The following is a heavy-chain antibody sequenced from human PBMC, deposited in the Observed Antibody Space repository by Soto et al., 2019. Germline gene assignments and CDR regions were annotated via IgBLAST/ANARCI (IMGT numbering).Heavy chain of an antibody. D-gene: IGHD4-4*01. CDR3: AGWGGHDYNY. Sequence: GGSLRLSCVGSGFTFSTYWMNWVRQAPGKGLEWVANINPDGNVGTYVDSVRGRFTTSRDNAKNSLYLQMNSLRADDTAVYFCAGWGGHDYNYWGQGIMGTVSS. CDR1: GFTFSTYW. J-gene: IGHJ4*02. V-gene: IGHV3-7*03. CDR2: INPDGNVG.